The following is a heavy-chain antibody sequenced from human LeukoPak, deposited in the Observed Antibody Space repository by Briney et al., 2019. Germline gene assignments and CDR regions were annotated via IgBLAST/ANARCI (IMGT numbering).Heavy chain of an antibody. D-gene: IGHD3-10*01. CDR2: IYYSGIT. Sequence: SETLSLTCTVSGGSISSYFWSWIRQPPGKGLEWIGYIYYSGITNYNPSLKSRVTISVDMSKNQSSLKLSSVSVADTAVYYCARGRAGFGELLYLFDYWGQGTLVTVSS. CDR3: ARGRAGFGELLYLFDY. J-gene: IGHJ4*02. V-gene: IGHV4-59*01. CDR1: GGSISSYF.